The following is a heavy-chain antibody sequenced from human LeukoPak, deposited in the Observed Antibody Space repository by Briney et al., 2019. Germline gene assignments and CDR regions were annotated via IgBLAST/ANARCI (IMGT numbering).Heavy chain of an antibody. CDR3: ARVGGGYVNWFDP. CDR2: ISASGGST. J-gene: IGHJ5*02. V-gene: IGHV3-23*01. CDR1: GFTFSSYA. D-gene: IGHD5-12*01. Sequence: GGSLRLSCAASGFTFSSYAISWVRQAPGKGLEWVSAISASGGSTYYADSVKGRFTISRDNSKNTLYLQMNSLRAEDTAVYYCARVGGGYVNWFDPWGQGTLVTVSS.